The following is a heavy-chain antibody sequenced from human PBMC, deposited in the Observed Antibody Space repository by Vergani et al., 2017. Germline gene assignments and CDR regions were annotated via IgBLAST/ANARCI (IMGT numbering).Heavy chain of an antibody. CDR2: ISNDGRHT. Sequence: VQLVTSGGGLVQPGGSLRLSCAASGFVFDEYALHWVRQSPGKGLEWVALISNDGRHTYYADSVRGRFSISRDNSKNTLYLQMNSLRTEDTANYYCRGEMDVWGKXP. V-gene: IGHV3-30*01. J-gene: IGHJ6*03. CDR1: GFVFDEYA. CDR3: RGEMDV.